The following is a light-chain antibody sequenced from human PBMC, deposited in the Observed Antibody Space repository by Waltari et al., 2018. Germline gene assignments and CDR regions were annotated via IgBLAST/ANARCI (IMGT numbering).Light chain of an antibody. V-gene: IGLV2-14*01. CDR2: EVR. Sequence: QSALTQPASVSGSPGQSITISCTGTSSDVGGYNYVSWYQQHPGKAPKLMVYEVRNRPSGVSKRCSVSKSGNTASLTSSGLQAEDEADYYCSSYTSSSTLVVFGGGTKLTVL. J-gene: IGLJ2*01. CDR3: SSYTSSSTLVV. CDR1: SSDVGGYNY.